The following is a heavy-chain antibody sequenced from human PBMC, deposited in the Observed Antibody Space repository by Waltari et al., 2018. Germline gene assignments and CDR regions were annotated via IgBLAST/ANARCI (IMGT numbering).Heavy chain of an antibody. CDR3: TGSSRLGTYNFDY. CDR1: GSIFPNYY. Sequence: QVQLVQSGPEMKKPGASVRVSCEASGSIFPNYYFHWVRQAPGQGLDVMAIISPGGDRTTYAKKFRGRLTMTRDTSMSTVYMDLSSLTSEDTAMYYCTGSSRLGTYNFDYWGQGTLVTVSS. V-gene: IGHV1-46*03. CDR2: ISPGGDRT. J-gene: IGHJ4*02. D-gene: IGHD1-26*01.